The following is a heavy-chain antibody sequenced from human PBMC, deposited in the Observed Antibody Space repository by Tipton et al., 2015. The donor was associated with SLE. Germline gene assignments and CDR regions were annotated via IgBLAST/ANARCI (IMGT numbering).Heavy chain of an antibody. CDR1: GYSISSGYY. V-gene: IGHV4-61*02. Sequence: TLSLTCAVSGYSISSGYYWSWIRQPAGKGLEWIGRIYTSGGTNYNPSLTSRVTMSVDTAKNQFSLKLSSVTAADTAVYYCAREGDYYDSSGDYYYYGMDVWGQGTTVTVSS. J-gene: IGHJ6*02. CDR3: AREGDYYDSSGDYYYYGMDV. CDR2: IYTSGGT. D-gene: IGHD3-22*01.